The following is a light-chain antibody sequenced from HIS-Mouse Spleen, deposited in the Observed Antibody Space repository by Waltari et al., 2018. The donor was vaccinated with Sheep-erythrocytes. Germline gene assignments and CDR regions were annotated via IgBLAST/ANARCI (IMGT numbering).Light chain of an antibody. CDR2: GAS. V-gene: IGKV3-20*01. J-gene: IGKJ3*01. CDR1: QSVSSSY. Sequence: EIVLTQSPGTLSLSPGERATLSCRASQSVSSSYLAWYQQKPGQAPRLLIYGASSRATGFPDRFSGCESGTDFTLTISRLEPEDFAVYYCQQYGRSPFTFGPGTKVDIK. CDR3: QQYGRSPFT.